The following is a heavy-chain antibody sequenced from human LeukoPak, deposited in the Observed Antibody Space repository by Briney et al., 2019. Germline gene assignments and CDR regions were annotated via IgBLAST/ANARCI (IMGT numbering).Heavy chain of an antibody. D-gene: IGHD1-14*01. V-gene: IGHV3-53*01. J-gene: IGHJ4*02. CDR1: GFTVSSNY. CDR2: IYTGGST. Sequence: PGGSLRLSCAASGFTVSSNYMSWVRQAPGKGLEWVSVIYTGGSTYYADSVKGRFTIPRDNSRNTLYLQMNSLRAEDTAVYYCARDSGGSFFDYWGQGTLVTVSS. CDR3: ARDSGGSFFDY.